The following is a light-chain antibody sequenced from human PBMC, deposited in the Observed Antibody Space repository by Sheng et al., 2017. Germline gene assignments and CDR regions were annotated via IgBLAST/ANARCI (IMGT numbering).Light chain of an antibody. Sequence: QSVLTQPPSASGTPGQRVTISCSGSSSSIGSNTVNWYQHLPGTAPKLLIYTDDERPSEVPDRFSGSKSGTSASLAISGLQSEDEAYYYCATWDDRLKGPVFGGGTKLTVL. CDR1: SSSIGSNT. CDR2: TDD. J-gene: IGLJ2*01. CDR3: ATWDDRLKGPV. V-gene: IGLV1-44*01.